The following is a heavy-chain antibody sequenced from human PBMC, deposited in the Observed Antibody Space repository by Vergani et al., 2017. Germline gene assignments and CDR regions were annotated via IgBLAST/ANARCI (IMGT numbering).Heavy chain of an antibody. V-gene: IGHV1-8*01. D-gene: IGHD6-6*01. J-gene: IGHJ4*02. CDR1: GYTFNHYD. Sequence: QVQLVQSGAEVRKPGASVKVSCKASGYTFNHYDISWVRQASGQGLEWMGWMSRNSGNTGYAQKFQGRITMTRDTSISTAFMELSSLTSDDTAVYYCVGGSSSTFDFWGQGTLVTVSS. CDR2: MSRNSGNT. CDR3: VGGSSSTFDF.